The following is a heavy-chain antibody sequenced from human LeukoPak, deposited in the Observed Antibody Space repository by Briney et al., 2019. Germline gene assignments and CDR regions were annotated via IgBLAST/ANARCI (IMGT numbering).Heavy chain of an antibody. J-gene: IGHJ4*02. Sequence: GGSLRLSCAASGFTLSTYWMSWVRQAPGKGLEWVANIKQDGSEKYYVDSVKGRFTISRDNAKNSLYLQMNSLRAEDTAVYYRASDYYGSGSHDYWGQGTLVTVSS. CDR1: GFTLSTYW. V-gene: IGHV3-7*01. CDR2: IKQDGSEK. D-gene: IGHD3-10*01. CDR3: ASDYYGSGSHDY.